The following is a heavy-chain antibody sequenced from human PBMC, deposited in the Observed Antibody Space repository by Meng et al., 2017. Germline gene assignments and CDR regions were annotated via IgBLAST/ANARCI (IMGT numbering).Heavy chain of an antibody. Sequence: VRLVQSGVEVKKPGASLMVSCKASGYTFTGYYMHWVRQAPGQGLEWMGWINPNSGGTNYAQKFQGRVTMTRDTSISTAYMELSRLRSDDTAVYYCASRYDSSGSAAFQHWGQGTLVTVSS. CDR3: ASRYDSSGSAAFQH. CDR2: INPNSGGT. CDR1: GYTFTGYY. J-gene: IGHJ1*01. V-gene: IGHV1-2*02. D-gene: IGHD3-22*01.